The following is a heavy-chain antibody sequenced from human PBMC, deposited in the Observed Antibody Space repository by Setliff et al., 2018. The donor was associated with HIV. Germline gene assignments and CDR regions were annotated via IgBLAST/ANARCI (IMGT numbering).Heavy chain of an antibody. Sequence: PSETLSLTCTVSGDSISSISYYWAWIHQTPGKGLEWIGSISYSGNTYYNPSLKSRVTMSVDTSRTQFSLKLRSVTAADTAVYYCARVGASGVPSTMDYYYYMDVWGKGTTVTVSS. V-gene: IGHV4-39*07. CDR1: GDSISSISYY. CDR3: ARVGASGVPSTMDYYYYMDV. CDR2: ISYSGNT. D-gene: IGHD3-10*01. J-gene: IGHJ6*03.